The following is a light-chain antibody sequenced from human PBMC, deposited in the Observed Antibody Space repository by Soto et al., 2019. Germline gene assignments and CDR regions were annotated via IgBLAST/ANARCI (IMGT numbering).Light chain of an antibody. Sequence: QLVLTQSPSASASLGASVKLTCTLSRGHSSYGIAWHQQQPEKGPRYLMKLNSDGSHSKGDGIPDRFSGSSSGAERYLTISSLQSEDEADYYCQTWGTGIPVFGGGTQLTVL. CDR3: QTWGTGIPV. CDR1: RGHSSYG. J-gene: IGLJ7*01. CDR2: LNSDGSH. V-gene: IGLV4-69*01.